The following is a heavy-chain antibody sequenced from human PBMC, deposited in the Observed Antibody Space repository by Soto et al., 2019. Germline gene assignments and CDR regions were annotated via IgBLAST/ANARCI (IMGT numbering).Heavy chain of an antibody. Sequence: QVLLVQSGPEVKKPGSSVKVSCKASGGTFNNYAINWVRQAPGKGLEWMGGIIPTFGTGNHAQKFQGRVTMTADESTTTVYMELNSLRSEDTAIYYWASFDGTLVRRGRSSPYEMDVWGQGTTVIVSS. D-gene: IGHD3-10*01. J-gene: IGHJ6*02. CDR2: IIPTFGTG. CDR3: ASFDGTLVRRGRSSPYEMDV. CDR1: GGTFNNYA. V-gene: IGHV1-69*01.